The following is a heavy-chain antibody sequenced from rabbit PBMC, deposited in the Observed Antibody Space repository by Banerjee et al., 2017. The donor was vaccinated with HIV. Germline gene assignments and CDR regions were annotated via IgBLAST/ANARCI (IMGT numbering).Heavy chain of an antibody. Sequence: QEQLVESGGGLVQPGGSLKLSCKASGFDFSSYGVSWVRQAPGKGLEWIGYIDPVFGSTYYASWVNGRFTISSHNAQNTLYLQLNSLTAADTATYFCVRDRYASSSGYGLYFNLWGQGTLVTVS. D-gene: IGHD1-1*01. V-gene: IGHV1S47*01. CDR2: IDPVFGST. J-gene: IGHJ4*01. CDR3: VRDRYASSSGYGLYFNL. CDR1: GFDFSSYG.